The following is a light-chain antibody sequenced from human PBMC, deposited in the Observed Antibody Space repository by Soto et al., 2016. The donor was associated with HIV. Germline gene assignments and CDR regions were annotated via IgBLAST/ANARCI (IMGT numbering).Light chain of an antibody. Sequence: SYELTQPPSVSVAPGKTARVTCGGNNIGNKAVHWYQQKPGQAPVLVVYDDSHRPSGIPERFSGSNSGHTATLTISGTQTMDEADYYCQTWDSSSAVFGGGTKLTVL. V-gene: IGLV3-21*01. CDR2: DDS. CDR3: QTWDSSSAV. CDR1: NIGNKA. J-gene: IGLJ2*01.